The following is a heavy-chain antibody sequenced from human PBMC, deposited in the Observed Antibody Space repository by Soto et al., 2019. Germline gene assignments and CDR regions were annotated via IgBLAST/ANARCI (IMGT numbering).Heavy chain of an antibody. CDR1: GYSFTSYW. Sequence: GESLKISCKGSGYSFTSYWIGWVRQMPGKGLEWMGIIYPGDSDTRYSPSFQGQVTISADKSISTAYLQWSSLKASDTAMYYCARQGAISGYHNGTDVWGQGTTVTVSS. D-gene: IGHD3-22*01. J-gene: IGHJ6*02. V-gene: IGHV5-51*01. CDR3: ARQGAISGYHNGTDV. CDR2: IYPGDSDT.